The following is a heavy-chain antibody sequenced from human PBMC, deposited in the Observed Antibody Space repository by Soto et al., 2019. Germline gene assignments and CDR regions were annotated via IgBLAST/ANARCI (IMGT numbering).Heavy chain of an antibody. V-gene: IGHV3-11*01. CDR3: ARAVTTEGGMDV. CDR1: GFTFDNYY. D-gene: IGHD4-17*01. CDR2: ISSSGSTK. Sequence: PGGSLRLSCAASGFTFDNYYIHWVRQAPGKGLEWVSVISSSGSTKYYADSVKGRFTISRDNAKNSLYLQMNSLRAEDTAVYYCARAVTTEGGMDVWGQGTTVTVSS. J-gene: IGHJ6*02.